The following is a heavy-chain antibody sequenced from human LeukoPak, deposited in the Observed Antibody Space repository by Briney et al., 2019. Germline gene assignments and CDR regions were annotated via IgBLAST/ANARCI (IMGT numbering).Heavy chain of an antibody. CDR2: LKSKTDGETS. Sequence: GGSLRLSCEASGITFSDAWMSWVRQVPGKGLEWIALLKSKTDGETSDYAAPVKGRFTVSRNDAENTLFLQMASLKIDDTAVYYCIANLDYWGQGTLVTVSS. J-gene: IGHJ4*02. CDR3: IANLDY. V-gene: IGHV3-15*01. D-gene: IGHD1-1*01. CDR1: GITFSDAW.